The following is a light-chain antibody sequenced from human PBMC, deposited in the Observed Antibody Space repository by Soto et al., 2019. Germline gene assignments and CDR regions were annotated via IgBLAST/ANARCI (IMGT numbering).Light chain of an antibody. CDR2: EVA. CDR1: STDVGGYNY. J-gene: IGLJ3*02. CDR3: SSYGGSNNLL. Sequence: QSVLTQPASVSGSPGQSITISCTGTSTDVGGYNYVSWYQQHPGKAPKLMIYEVANRPSGVPVRFSGSKSGNTASLTVSGLQAEDEADYYCSSYGGSNNLLFGGGTKLTVL. V-gene: IGLV2-8*01.